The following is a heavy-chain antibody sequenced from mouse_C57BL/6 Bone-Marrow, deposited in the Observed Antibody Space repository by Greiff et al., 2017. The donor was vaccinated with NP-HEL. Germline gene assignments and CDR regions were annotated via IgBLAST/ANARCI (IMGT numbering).Heavy chain of an antibody. V-gene: IGHV1-69*01. D-gene: IGHD1-1*01. CDR3: ARRAVVATRYFDV. Sequence: QVQLQQPGAELVMPGASVKLSCKASGYTFTSYWMHWVKQRPGQGLEWIGEIDPSDSSTNYNQKFKGKSTLTVDKSSSTAYMQLSSLTSEDSAVYYWARRAVVATRYFDVWGTGTTVTVSS. CDR1: GYTFTSYW. CDR2: IDPSDSST. J-gene: IGHJ1*03.